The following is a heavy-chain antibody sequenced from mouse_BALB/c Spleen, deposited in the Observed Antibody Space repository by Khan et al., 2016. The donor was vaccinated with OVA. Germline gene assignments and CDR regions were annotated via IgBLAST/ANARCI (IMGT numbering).Heavy chain of an antibody. CDR3: TRGRGY. V-gene: IGHV3-2*02. J-gene: IGHJ2*01. Sequence: EVQLQESGPGLVKPSQSLSLTCTVTGYSITSDYAWNWIRQFPGNKLEWMGYITYSGRTSYYPSLKSRISITRDTSKNQFFLQLNSVTSEDTATYFCTRGRGYWGQGTTLTVSS. CDR1: GYSITSDYA. CDR2: ITYSGRT.